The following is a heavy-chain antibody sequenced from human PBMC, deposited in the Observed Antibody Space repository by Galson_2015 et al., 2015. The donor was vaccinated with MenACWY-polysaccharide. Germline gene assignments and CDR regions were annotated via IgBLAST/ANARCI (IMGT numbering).Heavy chain of an antibody. CDR2: IKQDGSEK. CDR3: ARDQRGIQRWSRSYWYFDP. CDR1: GFTFSSYW. J-gene: IGHJ2*01. Sequence: SLRLSCAASGFTFSSYWMSWVRQAPGKGLEWVANIKQDGSEKYYVDSVKGRFTISRDNAKNSLYLQMNSLRAEDTAVYYCARDQRGIQRWSRSYWYFDPWGRGTLVTVSS. V-gene: IGHV3-7*01. D-gene: IGHD5-18*01.